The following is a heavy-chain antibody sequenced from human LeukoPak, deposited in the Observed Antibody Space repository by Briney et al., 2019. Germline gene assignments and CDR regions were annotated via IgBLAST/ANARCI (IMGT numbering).Heavy chain of an antibody. J-gene: IGHJ4*02. CDR3: ARAKGSGSYYVIDY. V-gene: IGHV1-2*06. D-gene: IGHD1-26*01. Sequence: ASVKVSCKASGYTFTRYYMHWVRQAPGQGLEWMGRIYPNSGGTNYAQKFQGRVTMTRDTSISTAYMELNRLTSDDTAVYYCARAKGSGSYYVIDYWGQGTLVTVSS. CDR1: GYTFTRYY. CDR2: IYPNSGGT.